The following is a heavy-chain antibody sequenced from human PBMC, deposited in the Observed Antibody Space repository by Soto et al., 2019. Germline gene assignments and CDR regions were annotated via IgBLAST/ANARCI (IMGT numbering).Heavy chain of an antibody. CDR3: AKLGGAGSDY. J-gene: IGHJ4*02. V-gene: IGHV3-7*01. D-gene: IGHD1-26*01. CDR2: VNEDGSEK. CDR1: GFTFSSYY. Sequence: GGSLRLSCAASGFTFSSYYMSWVRQAQGKGLEWVANVNEDGSEKYYVDSVKGRFTVSRDNAKNSLYLQMNSLRAEDTAVYYCAKLGGAGSDYWGQGTLVTVSS.